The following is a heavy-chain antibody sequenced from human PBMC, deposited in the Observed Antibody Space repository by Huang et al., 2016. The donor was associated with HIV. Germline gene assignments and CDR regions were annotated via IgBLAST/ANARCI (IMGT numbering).Heavy chain of an antibody. D-gene: IGHD2-2*01. V-gene: IGHV1-18*01. J-gene: IGHJ3*02. Sequence: QVQLVQSGAEVKKPGASVKVSCKASGYTFTSYGISWVRKAPGQGLEWMGWNRANNGVRNDAKNCSGRATMATDTSTSAADMELRSLRSDDTAVYYCARDSPLLGVVIVVVPTAPNAFDIWGQGTMVTVSS. CDR3: ARDSPLLGVVIVVVPTAPNAFDI. CDR2: NRANNGVR. CDR1: GYTFTSYG.